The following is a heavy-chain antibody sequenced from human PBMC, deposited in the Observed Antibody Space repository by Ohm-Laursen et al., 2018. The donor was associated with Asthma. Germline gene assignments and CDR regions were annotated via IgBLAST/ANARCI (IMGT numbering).Heavy chain of an antibody. J-gene: IGHJ4*02. CDR3: AKVSGEVVAADEF. CDR2: IDGSGGRT. D-gene: IGHD2-15*01. V-gene: IGHV3-23*01. CDR1: GLTFNKHH. Sequence: SLRLSCAASGLTFNKHHMTWVRQAPGKGLEWVSAIDGSGGRTHYADSVKGRFTISRDNPRNPLYLQMSSLRAKDTTVYYCAKVSGEVVAADEFWGQGTQVTVSS.